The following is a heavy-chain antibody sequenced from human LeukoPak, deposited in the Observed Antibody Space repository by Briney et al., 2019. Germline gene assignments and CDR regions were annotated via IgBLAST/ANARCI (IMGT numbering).Heavy chain of an antibody. V-gene: IGHV6-1*01. D-gene: IGHD6-13*01. CDR1: GFSLSTSGM. J-gene: IGHJ1*01. CDR3: ASGGYSIKLN. Sequence: SGPTLVNPTQTLILTCTFSGFSLSTSGMCVSWIRQPPGKALEWLGRIYYRSKWKNDYASSVESRITVNPDTSKNQFSLQLNSVTPEDTAIYYCASGGYSIKLNWGEGTLVTVSS. CDR2: IYYRSKWKN.